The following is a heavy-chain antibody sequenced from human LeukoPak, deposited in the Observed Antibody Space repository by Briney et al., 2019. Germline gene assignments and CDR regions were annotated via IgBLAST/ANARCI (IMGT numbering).Heavy chain of an antibody. J-gene: IGHJ5*02. D-gene: IGHD2-15*01. Sequence: PGGSLRLSCAASGFTFSSYEMNWVRQAPGKGLEWVSYISSSGSTIYYADSVKGRFTISRDNAKNSLYLQMNSLRVEDTAVYYCARDGSGGSSGGSTQYNWFDPWGQGTLVTVSS. CDR3: ARDGSGGSSGGSTQYNWFDP. V-gene: IGHV3-48*03. CDR1: GFTFSSYE. CDR2: ISSSGSTI.